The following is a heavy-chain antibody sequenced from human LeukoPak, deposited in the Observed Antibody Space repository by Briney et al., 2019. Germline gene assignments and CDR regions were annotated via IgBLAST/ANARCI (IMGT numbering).Heavy chain of an antibody. D-gene: IGHD1-26*01. Sequence: SETLSLTCTVSGGSISSYYWSWIRQPPGKGLEWIGYIYYSGSTNYNPSLKSRVTISVDTSKNQFSLKLSSVTAADTAVYYCAGHRYSGSLAWAFDIWGQGTMVTVSS. CDR2: IYYSGST. V-gene: IGHV4-59*08. CDR1: GGSISSYY. CDR3: AGHRYSGSLAWAFDI. J-gene: IGHJ3*02.